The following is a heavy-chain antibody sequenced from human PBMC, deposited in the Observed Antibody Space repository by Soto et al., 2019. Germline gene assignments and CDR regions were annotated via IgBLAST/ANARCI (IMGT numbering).Heavy chain of an antibody. CDR1: GGSISSSSYY. CDR3: ARQRTSVVTQAYFDV. J-gene: IGHJ4*02. D-gene: IGHD2-21*02. V-gene: IGHV4-39*01. CDR2: VYFVGNS. Sequence: SETLSLTCTVSGGSISSSSYYWGWIRQPPGKGLEWIGSVYFVGNSYYNPSLKSRVSISVDASKNQFSLRLSSMTAADTALYFCARQRTSVVTQAYFDVWGPGSLVTVSS.